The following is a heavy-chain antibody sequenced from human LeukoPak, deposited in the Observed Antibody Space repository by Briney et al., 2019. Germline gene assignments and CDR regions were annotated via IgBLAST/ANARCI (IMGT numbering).Heavy chain of an antibody. CDR1: GFTFNSYA. Sequence: GGSLRLSCAASGFTFNSYAMSWVRQAPGKGLDWVSAISGGGGSTYYADSVKGRFTISRDNSKNTLYLQMNSLRAEDTAVYYCAKGRDSSGYYYYYGMDVWGQGTTVTVSS. V-gene: IGHV3-23*01. D-gene: IGHD3-22*01. J-gene: IGHJ6*02. CDR3: AKGRDSSGYYYYYGMDV. CDR2: ISGGGGST.